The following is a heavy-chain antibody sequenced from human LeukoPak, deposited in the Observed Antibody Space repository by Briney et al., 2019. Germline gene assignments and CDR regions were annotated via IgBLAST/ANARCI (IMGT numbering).Heavy chain of an antibody. CDR2: IYHSGST. J-gene: IGHJ5*02. D-gene: IGHD6-13*01. Sequence: PSQTLSLTCAVSGGSISSGGYSWSWIRQPPGKGLEWFGYIYHSGSTYYNPSLKSRVTISVDRSKNQFSLKLSSVTAADTAVYYCARGFLWQQLATRNWFDPWGQGTLVTVSS. CDR1: GGSISSGGYS. CDR3: ARGFLWQQLATRNWFDP. V-gene: IGHV4-30-2*01.